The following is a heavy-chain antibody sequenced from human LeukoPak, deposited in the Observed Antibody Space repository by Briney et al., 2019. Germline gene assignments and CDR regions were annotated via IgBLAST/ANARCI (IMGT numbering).Heavy chain of an antibody. V-gene: IGHV1-2*02. J-gene: IGHJ5*02. CDR2: INPYGGGT. CDR3: AKVGRPSTGRNCFDP. CDR1: VSGFTDYN. D-gene: IGHD2-2*01. Sequence: GASVKVSCKGSVSGFTDYNLDWQRLAPGQGLEWMGWINPYGGGTNYAQNFQGRVTMTKDTSNNTAYMQLSRLKLDDTAIYYCAKVGRPSTGRNCFDPWGQGTLVTVSS.